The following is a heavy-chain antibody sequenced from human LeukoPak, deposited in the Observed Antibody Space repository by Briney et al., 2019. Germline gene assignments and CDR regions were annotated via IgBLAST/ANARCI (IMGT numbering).Heavy chain of an antibody. Sequence: ASVTVSCKASGYTFIDYYIHWVRQAPGQGLEWMGWINPRSGGTNYAQSFQGRVTMTRDTSLSTAYMELNRLTFDDTAVYYCARVTANHASWLDPWGQGTLVSVSS. CDR2: INPRSGGT. CDR1: GYTFIDYY. V-gene: IGHV1-2*02. CDR3: ARVTANHASWLDP. D-gene: IGHD1-14*01. J-gene: IGHJ5*02.